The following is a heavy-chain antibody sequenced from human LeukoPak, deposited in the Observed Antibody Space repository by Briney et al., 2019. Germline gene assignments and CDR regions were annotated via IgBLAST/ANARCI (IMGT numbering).Heavy chain of an antibody. J-gene: IGHJ6*03. D-gene: IGHD6-13*01. CDR1: GGTFSSYA. CDR3: ARGGAAASYYYYMDV. Sequence: SVKVSCKASGGTFSSYAISWVRQAPGQGLEWMGGIIPIFGTANYAQKFQGRVTITTDESTSTAYMELSSLRSEDTAVYYCARGGAAASYYYYMDVWGKGTTVTVSS. CDR2: IIPIFGTA. V-gene: IGHV1-69*05.